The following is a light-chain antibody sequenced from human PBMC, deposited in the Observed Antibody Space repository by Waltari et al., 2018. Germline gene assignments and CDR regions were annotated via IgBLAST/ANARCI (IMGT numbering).Light chain of an antibody. CDR1: QGSSNH. J-gene: IGKJ4*01. CDR2: AGS. CDR3: HHYHNYPLT. V-gene: IGKV1-16*01. Sequence: DIQMTQSPSSLSASVGDRVTITCRASQGSSNHLAWFKQKPGKAPKSLVYAGSGLQSGAPSRFSGSGSGTDFTPTISSLQPEDFATYFCHHYHNYPLTIGGGTKVEIK.